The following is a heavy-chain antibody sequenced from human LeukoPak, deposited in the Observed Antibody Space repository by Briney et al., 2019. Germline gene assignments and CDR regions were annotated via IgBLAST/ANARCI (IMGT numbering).Heavy chain of an antibody. Sequence: PGRSLRLSCAASGFTFRSYGMQWVRQAPGKGLEWVAVVSYDGSNQYYADSVKGRFTISRDNSKNTLNLQMNSLRAEDTAVYYCAKARDYDNSGYLNYWGQGTLVTVSS. J-gene: IGHJ4*02. CDR3: AKARDYDNSGYLNY. D-gene: IGHD3-22*01. CDR1: GFTFRSYG. V-gene: IGHV3-30*18. CDR2: VSYDGSNQ.